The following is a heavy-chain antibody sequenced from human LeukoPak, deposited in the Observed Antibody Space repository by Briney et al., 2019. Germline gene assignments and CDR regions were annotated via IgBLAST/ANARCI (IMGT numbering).Heavy chain of an antibody. V-gene: IGHV3-30*02. D-gene: IGHD6-13*01. CDR3: AKGGSSSHNWFDP. CDR2: IRNDGSND. CDR1: GFTFSDYG. J-gene: IGHJ5*02. Sequence: GGSLRLSCAASGFTFSDYGMHWVRQAPGKGLEWVAFIRNDGSNDYYPDSVKGRFTIYRDNSRNTLYLQMNSLRAEDTAFYYCAKGGSSSHNWFDPWGQGTRVTVSS.